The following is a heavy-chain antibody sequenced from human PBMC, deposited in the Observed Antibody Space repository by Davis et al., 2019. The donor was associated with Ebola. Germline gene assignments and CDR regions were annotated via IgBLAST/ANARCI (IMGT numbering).Heavy chain of an antibody. D-gene: IGHD3-9*01. J-gene: IGHJ4*02. CDR3: ARVGDILTGYYRHIDY. CDR2: IIPIFGTA. CDR1: GGTFSSYA. Sequence: SVKVSCKASGGTFSSYAISWVRQAPGQGLEWMGGIIPIFGTANYAQKFQGRVTMTRDTSTSTVYMELRSLRSDDTAVYYCARVGDILTGYYRHIDYWGQGTLVTVSS. V-gene: IGHV1-69*05.